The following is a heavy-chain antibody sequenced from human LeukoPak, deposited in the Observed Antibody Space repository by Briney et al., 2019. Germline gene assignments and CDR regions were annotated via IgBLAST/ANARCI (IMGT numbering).Heavy chain of an antibody. V-gene: IGHV3-30*02. CDR1: GFTFSRYG. Sequence: GGSLRLSCAASGFTFSRYGMHWVRQAPGKGVEGGSVIQFDVSYELYTDSVRGRFNISRDNSKNILYLQMNSLRTEDSAVYFCAKDFRVGARSFDYWGQGTLVTVSS. D-gene: IGHD1-26*01. CDR2: IQFDVSYE. CDR3: AKDFRVGARSFDY. J-gene: IGHJ4*02.